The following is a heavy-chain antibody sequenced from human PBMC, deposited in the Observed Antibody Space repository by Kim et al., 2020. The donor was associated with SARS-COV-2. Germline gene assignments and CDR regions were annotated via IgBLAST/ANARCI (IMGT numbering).Heavy chain of an antibody. CDR2: IYYSGST. D-gene: IGHD3-3*01. CDR1: GGSISSGDYY. CDR3: SRAQGSVTIFGVVIMGAFDI. J-gene: IGHJ3*02. V-gene: IGHV4-30-4*01. Sequence: SETLSLTCTVSGGSISSGDYYWSWIRQRPGKGLEWIGYIYYSGSTYYNSSLERRITISEDTSKNLFSLKLSSVTAADTAVYYCSRAQGSVTIFGVVIMGAFDIWGQGTMVTVSS.